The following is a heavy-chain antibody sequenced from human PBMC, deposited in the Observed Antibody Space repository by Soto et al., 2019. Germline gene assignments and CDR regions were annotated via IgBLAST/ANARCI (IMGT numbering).Heavy chain of an antibody. CDR1: GFSISTHA. J-gene: IGHJ4*02. Sequence: QPGGSLRLSCVASGFSISTHALTWVRQAPGKGVEWVSSFSGRSGDTYYAASVKGRFTISGDSSKNTVILQMNNLRADDTALYYCARDSSAWPNYFDSWGQGIQVTVSS. V-gene: IGHV3-23*01. CDR3: ARDSSAWPNYFDS. D-gene: IGHD6-19*01. CDR2: FSGRSGDT.